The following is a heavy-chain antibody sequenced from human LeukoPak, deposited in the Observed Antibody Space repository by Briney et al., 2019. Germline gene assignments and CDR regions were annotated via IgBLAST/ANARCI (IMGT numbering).Heavy chain of an antibody. J-gene: IGHJ4*02. CDR1: GFAFSDYW. D-gene: IGHD5-12*01. V-gene: IGHV3-7*01. CDR3: VRDGGVSGYDLLDY. CDR2: INQDGSKE. Sequence: GGSLRLSCAASGFAFSDYWMTWVRQAPGKGLEWVAHINQDGSKEHYMDSVKARFTISRDNAKNSLSLQMNSLRAEDTAVYYCVRDGGVSGYDLLDYWGQGTLVTVSS.